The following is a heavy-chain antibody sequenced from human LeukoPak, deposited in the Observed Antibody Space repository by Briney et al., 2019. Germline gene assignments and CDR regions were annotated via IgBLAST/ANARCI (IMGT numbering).Heavy chain of an antibody. CDR3: ARHGDYCFDT. Sequence: SETLSLTCTVSGGSIHNNYWSWIRQPPGKGLEWIGSMYSSGKSDYSPSLKNRVTMSIDTSKNQFSLKLSSVTAADTAVYYCARHGDYCFDTWGQGTLVTVSS. V-gene: IGHV4-59*08. CDR1: GGSIHNNY. CDR2: MYSSGKS. J-gene: IGHJ4*02. D-gene: IGHD7-27*01.